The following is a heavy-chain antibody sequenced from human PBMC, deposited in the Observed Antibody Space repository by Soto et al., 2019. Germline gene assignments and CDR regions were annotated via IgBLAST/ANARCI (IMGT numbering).Heavy chain of an antibody. CDR1: GGSISSGGYY. CDR2: IYYSGST. CDR3: ARGPRRGLTPWNT. V-gene: IGHV4-31*03. D-gene: IGHD1-1*01. J-gene: IGHJ5*02. Sequence: TSETLSLTCTVSGGSISSGGYYWSWIRQHPGKGLEWIGYIYYSGSTYYNPSLKSRVTISVDTSKNQFSLKLSSVTAADTAVYYCARGPRRGLTPWNTWGQGTLVTVSS.